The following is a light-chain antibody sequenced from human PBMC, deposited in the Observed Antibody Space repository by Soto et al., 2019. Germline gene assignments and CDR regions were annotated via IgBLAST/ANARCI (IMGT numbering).Light chain of an antibody. CDR2: GAS. V-gene: IGKV3D-15*01. CDR3: QQYNNWPRT. J-gene: IGKJ5*01. Sequence: EIVITQSTAIVSMSPCGRATLSCRASQSVSSNLAWYQQKPGQAPRLLIYGASTRATGIPARFSGSGSGTEFTLTISSLQSEDFAVYYCQQYNNWPRTFGQGTRLEIK. CDR1: QSVSSN.